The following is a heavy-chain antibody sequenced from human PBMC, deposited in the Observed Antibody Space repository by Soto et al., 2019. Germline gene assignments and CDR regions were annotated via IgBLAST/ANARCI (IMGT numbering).Heavy chain of an antibody. Sequence: QVQLVESGGGVVQPGRSLRLSCAASGFTFSSYGMHWVRQAPGKGLEWVAVISYDGSNKYYADSVKGRFTISRHNSKNTLYLQMNSLRAEDTAVYYCATTPQLWFQFDYWGQGTLVTVSS. V-gene: IGHV3-30*03. D-gene: IGHD5-18*01. CDR3: ATTPQLWFQFDY. CDR1: GFTFSSYG. J-gene: IGHJ4*02. CDR2: ISYDGSNK.